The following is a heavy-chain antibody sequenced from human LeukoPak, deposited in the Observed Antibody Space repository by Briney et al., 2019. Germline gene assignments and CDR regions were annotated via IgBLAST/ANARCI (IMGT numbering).Heavy chain of an antibody. CDR2: ISDSGSTK. V-gene: IGHV3-48*03. CDR1: GFSFSSYE. Sequence: GGSLRLSCAASGFSFSSYEMNWVRQAPGKGLEWVSYISDSGSTKYYADSVKGRFTISRDNAKNSLYLQMNSLRAEDTAVYYCAREGSDYDPFDYWGQGTLVTVSS. CDR3: AREGSDYDPFDY. J-gene: IGHJ4*02. D-gene: IGHD4/OR15-4a*01.